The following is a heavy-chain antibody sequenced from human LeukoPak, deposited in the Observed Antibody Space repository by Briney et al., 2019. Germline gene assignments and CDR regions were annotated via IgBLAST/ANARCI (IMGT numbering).Heavy chain of an antibody. CDR3: ARKVPYDSSVYYQPFDY. CDR1: GYTFTSCG. Sequence: ASVKVSCKASGYTFTSCGISWVRQAPGQGLEWMGWISAYNGNTNYAQKLQGRVTMTTDTSTSTAYMELRSLRSDDTAVYYCARKVPYDSSVYYQPFDYWGQGTLVTVSS. V-gene: IGHV1-18*01. J-gene: IGHJ4*02. CDR2: ISAYNGNT. D-gene: IGHD3-22*01.